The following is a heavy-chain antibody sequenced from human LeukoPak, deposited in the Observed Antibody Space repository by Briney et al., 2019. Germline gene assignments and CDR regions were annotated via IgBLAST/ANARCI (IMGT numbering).Heavy chain of an antibody. CDR2: LYYSGST. CDR1: GGSISSYH. Sequence: PSETLSLTCTVSGGSISSYHWGWIRLPPGKGLEWIGNLYYSGSTYYNPSLKSRVTISVDRSKNQFSLKLNSVTAADTAVYYCARRHDGEFDYWGQGTLVTVSS. V-gene: IGHV4-39*01. D-gene: IGHD3-10*01. CDR3: ARRHDGEFDY. J-gene: IGHJ4*02.